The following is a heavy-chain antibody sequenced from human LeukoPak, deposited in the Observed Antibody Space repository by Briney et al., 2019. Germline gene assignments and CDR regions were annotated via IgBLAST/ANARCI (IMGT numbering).Heavy chain of an antibody. D-gene: IGHD6-13*01. J-gene: IGHJ4*02. Sequence: KPSETLSLTCAVSGYSISSGYYWGWIRQPPGKGLERIGSIYHSGSTYYNPSLKSRVTISVDTSKNQFSLKLSSVTAADTAVYYCARHAQQLASAPIDYWGQGTLVTVSS. V-gene: IGHV4-38-2*01. CDR2: IYHSGST. CDR1: GYSISSGYY. CDR3: ARHAQQLASAPIDY.